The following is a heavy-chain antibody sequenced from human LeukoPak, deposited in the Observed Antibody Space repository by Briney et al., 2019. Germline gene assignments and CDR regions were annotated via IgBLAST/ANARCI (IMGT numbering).Heavy chain of an antibody. Sequence: ASVKVSCKASGYTFTSYDINWVRQATGQGLKWMGWMNPNNGNTGYAQKFQGRVTMTRNTSTGTAYMELSSLRSEDTAVYYCARTNYHDTSGASNWFDPWGQGTLVTVSS. CDR2: MNPNNGNT. V-gene: IGHV1-8*01. CDR1: GYTFTSYD. CDR3: ARTNYHDTSGASNWFDP. D-gene: IGHD3-22*01. J-gene: IGHJ5*02.